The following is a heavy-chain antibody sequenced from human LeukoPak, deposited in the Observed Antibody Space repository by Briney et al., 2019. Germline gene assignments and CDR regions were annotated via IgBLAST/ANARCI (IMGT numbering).Heavy chain of an antibody. D-gene: IGHD6-13*01. CDR3: ARAPVDSSSWYGYYYYGMDV. CDR1: GFTFSSYD. V-gene: IGHV3-13*01. Sequence: GGSLRLSCAASGFTFSSYDMHWVRQATGKGLEWVSAIGTAGDTYYPGSVKGRFTISRENAKNSLYLQMNSLRAGDTAVYYCARAPVDSSSWYGYYYYGMDVWSQGTTVTVSS. J-gene: IGHJ6*02. CDR2: IGTAGDT.